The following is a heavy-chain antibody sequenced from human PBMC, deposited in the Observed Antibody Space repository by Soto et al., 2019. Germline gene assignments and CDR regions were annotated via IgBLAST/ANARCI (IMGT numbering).Heavy chain of an antibody. D-gene: IGHD6-19*01. CDR2: IIPIFGTA. V-gene: IGHV1-69*13. Sequence: GASVKVSCKASGGTFSSYAISWVRQAPGQGLEWMGGIIPIFGTANYAQKFQGRVTITADESTSTAYMELSSLRSEDTAVYYCARDLWAAGTSKFYYYYGMDVWGQGTTVTVSS. J-gene: IGHJ6*02. CDR3: ARDLWAAGTSKFYYYYGMDV. CDR1: GGTFSSYA.